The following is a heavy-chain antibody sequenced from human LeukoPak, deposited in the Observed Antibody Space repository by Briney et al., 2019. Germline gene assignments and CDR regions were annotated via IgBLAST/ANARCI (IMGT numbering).Heavy chain of an antibody. D-gene: IGHD2-15*01. Sequence: PGGSLRLSCAASGFTFSSYNMNWVRQAPGKGLEWVSYISSSSSIIYYADSVKGRFTSSRDNAKNSLYLQMNSLRDEDTAVYFCARGYSRGLDYWGQGALVTVSS. CDR2: ISSSSSII. J-gene: IGHJ4*02. V-gene: IGHV3-48*02. CDR3: ARGYSRGLDY. CDR1: GFTFSSYN.